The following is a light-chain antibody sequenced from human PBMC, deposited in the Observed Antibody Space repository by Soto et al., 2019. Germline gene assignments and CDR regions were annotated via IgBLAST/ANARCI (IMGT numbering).Light chain of an antibody. CDR1: QGVSNY. J-gene: IGKJ4*01. CDR3: QQRASWPLT. V-gene: IGKV3-11*01. CDR2: DTS. Sequence: EIVLTQSPATLSLSPGERATLSCRASQGVSNYLAWYQQRPGQPPRLLIYDTSNRATGVPARFSGSGAGTDFILTISSLEPEDFAIYYCQQRASWPLTFGGGTEVDVK.